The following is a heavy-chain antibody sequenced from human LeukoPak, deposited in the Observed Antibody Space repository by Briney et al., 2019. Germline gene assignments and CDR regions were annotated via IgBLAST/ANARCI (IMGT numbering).Heavy chain of an antibody. CDR2: ISSSSYI. J-gene: IGHJ4*02. CDR3: ARGAGTSNYSPLDY. D-gene: IGHD4-11*01. V-gene: IGHV3-21*01. CDR1: GFTFSSYS. Sequence: GGSLRLSCAASGFTFSSYSMNWVRQAPGKGLEWVSSISSSSYIYYADSVKGRFTISRDNSKNTLYLQMDSLGAEDAAVYYCARGAGTSNYSPLDYWGQGTLVTVSS.